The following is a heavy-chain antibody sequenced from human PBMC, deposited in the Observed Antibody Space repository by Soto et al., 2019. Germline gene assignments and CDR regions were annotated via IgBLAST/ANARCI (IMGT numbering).Heavy chain of an antibody. CDR1: GGSISSGGYY. CDR3: ARASIVRSITMIVQDAFDI. D-gene: IGHD3-22*01. Sequence: PSETLSLTCTVSGGSISSGGYYWSWIRQHPGKGLEWIGYIYYSGSTYYNPSLKSRVTISVDTSKNQFSLKLSSVTAADTAVYYCARASIVRSITMIVQDAFDIWGQGTMVTVSS. V-gene: IGHV4-31*03. J-gene: IGHJ3*02. CDR2: IYYSGST.